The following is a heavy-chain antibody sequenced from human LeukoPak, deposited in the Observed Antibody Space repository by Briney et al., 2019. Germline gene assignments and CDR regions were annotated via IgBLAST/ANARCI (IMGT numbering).Heavy chain of an antibody. J-gene: IGHJ5*02. CDR2: ISTNKGNT. V-gene: IGHV1-18*01. CDR1: VYIFTIYG. D-gene: IGHD2-8*01. Sequence: GASVRVSCKSSVYIFTIYGISWVRQAPGQGREWMGWISTNKGNTNYAQRLQGRVTMTTDTSTSTAYMELRSLRSDDTAIYYCVRDIQWRFDPWGQGTLVTVSS. CDR3: VRDIQWRFDP.